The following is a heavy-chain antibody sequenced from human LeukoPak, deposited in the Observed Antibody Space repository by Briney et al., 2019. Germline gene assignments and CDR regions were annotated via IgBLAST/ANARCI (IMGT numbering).Heavy chain of an antibody. V-gene: IGHV3-7*01. CDR3: ARVQQGGYFDN. Sequence: PGGSLRLSCAASGFSFSSNWMSWVRQAPGKGLEWVANIKEDGSEKYYVDSVKGRFTISRDNAKKSLYLQVNSLRVEDTAVYYCARVQQGGYFDNWVQGTLVTVSS. CDR2: IKEDGSEK. CDR1: GFSFSSNW. J-gene: IGHJ4*02. D-gene: IGHD3-16*01.